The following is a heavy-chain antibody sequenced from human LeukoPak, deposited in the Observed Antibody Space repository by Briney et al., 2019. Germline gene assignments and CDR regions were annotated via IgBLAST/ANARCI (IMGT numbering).Heavy chain of an antibody. Sequence: PGGSLRLSCAAAGFTFSSYSMNWVRQAPEKGLEWVSSISSSSSYIYYADSVKGRFTISRDNAKNSLYLQMNSLRAEDTAVYYCARDPGSGSYYNYYGMDVWGQGTTVTVSS. CDR3: ARDPGSGSYYNYYGMDV. D-gene: IGHD3-10*01. J-gene: IGHJ6*02. V-gene: IGHV3-21*01. CDR1: GFTFSSYS. CDR2: ISSSSSYI.